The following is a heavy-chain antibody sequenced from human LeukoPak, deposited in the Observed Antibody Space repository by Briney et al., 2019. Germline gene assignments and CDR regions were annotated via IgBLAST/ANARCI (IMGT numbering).Heavy chain of an antibody. CDR2: IYYSGST. J-gene: IGHJ3*02. D-gene: IGHD3-22*01. V-gene: IGHV4-59*08. Sequence: PSETLSLTCTVPGGSISNYYWSWIRQPPGKGPEWTGYIYYSGSTNYNPSLKSRVTISVDTSKNQLSLKLSSVTAADTAVYYCARNLFYFDSSGQYDAFDIWGRGTMVTVSS. CDR1: GGSISNYY. CDR3: ARNLFYFDSSGQYDAFDI.